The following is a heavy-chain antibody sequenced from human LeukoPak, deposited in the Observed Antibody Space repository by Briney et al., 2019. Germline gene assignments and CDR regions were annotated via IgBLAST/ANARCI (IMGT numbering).Heavy chain of an antibody. Sequence: GGSLRLSCAASGFTFSSFWMSWVRQAPGKGLEWVAVIWYDGSNKYYADSVKGRFTISRDNSKNTLYLQMNSLRVEDTAVYYCARDAPLTRSGSADYWGQGTLVTVSS. CDR3: ARDAPLTRSGSADY. CDR1: GFTFSSFW. V-gene: IGHV3-33*08. J-gene: IGHJ4*02. CDR2: IWYDGSNK. D-gene: IGHD3-3*01.